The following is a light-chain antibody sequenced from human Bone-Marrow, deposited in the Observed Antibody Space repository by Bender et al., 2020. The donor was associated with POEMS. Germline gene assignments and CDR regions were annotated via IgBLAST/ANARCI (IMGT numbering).Light chain of an antibody. J-gene: IGLJ3*02. CDR3: CSYAGSHSWV. CDR1: SGDIGTYIL. CDR2: EGS. V-gene: IGLV2-23*01. Sequence: QSALAQPASVSGSPGQSITISCTGTSGDIGTYILVSWYQQRPGKAPTLIIYEGSQRPSGVSNRFSGSKSGSEAFLTISGLRAEDEGDYHCCSYAGSHSWVFGGGTRVTVL.